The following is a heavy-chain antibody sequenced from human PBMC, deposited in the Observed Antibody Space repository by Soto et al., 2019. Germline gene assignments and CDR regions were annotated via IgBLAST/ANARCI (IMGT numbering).Heavy chain of an antibody. CDR2: NNNDGSST. V-gene: IGHV3-74*01. J-gene: IGHJ5*02. D-gene: IGHD3-3*01. CDR3: ARDFSP. Sequence: GGSLRLSCAASGFTRSSYWMHWVRQSPGKGLEWVSHNNNDGSSTTYADSVKGRFTISRDNAKNTLYLQMNNLKVDDTAVYYCARDFSPWGQGTLLTVSS. CDR1: GFTRSSYW.